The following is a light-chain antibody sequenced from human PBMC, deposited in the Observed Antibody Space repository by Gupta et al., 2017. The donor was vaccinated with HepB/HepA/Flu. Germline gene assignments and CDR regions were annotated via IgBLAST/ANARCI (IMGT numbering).Light chain of an antibody. Sequence: ERVMTQSPATLSVSPGERVTLSCRASQSVASNLAWYQQKAGQVPRLLIYEASTRATGIPPRFSVSGSGTEFTLTISSLQSADFAVYYFQQYNHWPLTFGGGTKVEIK. CDR2: EAS. V-gene: IGKV3-15*01. CDR1: QSVASN. CDR3: QQYNHWPLT. J-gene: IGKJ4*01.